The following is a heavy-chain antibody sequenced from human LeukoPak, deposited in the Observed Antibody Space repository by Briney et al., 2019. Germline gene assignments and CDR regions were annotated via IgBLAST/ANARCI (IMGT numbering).Heavy chain of an antibody. D-gene: IGHD3-10*01. J-gene: IGHJ4*02. CDR2: IYTSGST. V-gene: IGHV4-4*09. CDR3: ARRRVNYYGSGSYYDL. Sequence: SETLSLTCTVSGGSISSYHWSWIRQPPGKGLEWIGYIYTSGSTNYNPSLKSRVTISVDTSKNQFSLKLSSVTAADTAVYYCARRRVNYYGSGSYYDLWGQGTLVTVSS. CDR1: GGSISSYH.